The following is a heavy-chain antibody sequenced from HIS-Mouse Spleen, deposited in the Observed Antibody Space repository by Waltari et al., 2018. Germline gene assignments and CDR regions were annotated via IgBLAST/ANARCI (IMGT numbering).Heavy chain of an antibody. Sequence: QVQLVESGGGVVQHGRSLRLSRPASGSTFSHYAMHWVRQAPGKGLEWVAVISYDGSNKYYADSVKGRFTISRDNSKNTLYLQMNSLRAEDTAVYYCARDHSGWYFDYWGQGTLVTVSS. CDR2: ISYDGSNK. CDR3: ARDHSGWYFDY. CDR1: GSTFSHYA. D-gene: IGHD6-19*01. V-gene: IGHV3-30-3*01. J-gene: IGHJ4*02.